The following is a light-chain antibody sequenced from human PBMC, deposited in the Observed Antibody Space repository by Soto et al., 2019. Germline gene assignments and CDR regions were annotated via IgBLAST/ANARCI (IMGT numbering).Light chain of an antibody. CDR2: EVS. Sequence: QSVLTQPASVSGTPGQSITISCTGSNSDVGIYDFVSWYQHHPGKAPKLMIYEVSNRPSGVSNRFSGSKSGNTASLTISGLQAEDETDYYCFSYTSSGTYVFGTGTKVTVL. CDR1: NSDVGIYDF. CDR3: FSYTSSGTYV. J-gene: IGLJ1*01. V-gene: IGLV2-14*01.